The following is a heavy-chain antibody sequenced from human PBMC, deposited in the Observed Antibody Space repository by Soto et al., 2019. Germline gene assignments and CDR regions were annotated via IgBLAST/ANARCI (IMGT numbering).Heavy chain of an antibody. CDR2: IIPIFGTA. CDR3: ASMSRYYGSGSYYGMDV. V-gene: IGHV1-69*12. CDR1: GGTFSSYA. J-gene: IGHJ6*02. D-gene: IGHD3-10*01. Sequence: QVQLVQSGAEVKKPGSSVKVSCKASGGTFSSYAISWVRQAPGQGLEWMGGIIPIFGTANYAQKFQGRVTITADESTSPAYMELSSLRSEDTAVYYCASMSRYYGSGSYYGMDVWGQGTTVTVSS.